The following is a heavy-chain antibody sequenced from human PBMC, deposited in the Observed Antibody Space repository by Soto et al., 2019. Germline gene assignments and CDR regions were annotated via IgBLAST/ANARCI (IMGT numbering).Heavy chain of an antibody. V-gene: IGHV4-30-4*01. D-gene: IGHD2-15*01. CDR2: IYKSTTT. J-gene: IGHJ5*01. Sequence: SETLSLTCSVSGDSISTVDYFWAWIRQPPGQALEYIGYIYKSTTTYYNPSFESRVAISLDTSKSQFSLNVTSVTAADTAVYFCARGRYCLTGRCFPNWFDSWGQGALVTVSS. CDR1: GDSISTVDYF. CDR3: ARGRYCLTGRCFPNWFDS.